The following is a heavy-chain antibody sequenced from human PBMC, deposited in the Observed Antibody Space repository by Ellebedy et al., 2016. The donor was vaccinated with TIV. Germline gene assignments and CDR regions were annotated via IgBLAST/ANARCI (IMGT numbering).Heavy chain of an antibody. CDR1: GYSFTSYW. CDR3: ARRAGLDYGMDV. J-gene: IGHJ6*02. Sequence: GESLKISCKGSGYSFTSYWISWVRQMPGKGLGWMGRIDPSYSYTNDSPSFQGHVTISADKSISTAYLQWSSLKASDTAMYYCARRAGLDYGMDVWGQGTTVTVSS. V-gene: IGHV5-10-1*01. CDR2: IDPSYSYT.